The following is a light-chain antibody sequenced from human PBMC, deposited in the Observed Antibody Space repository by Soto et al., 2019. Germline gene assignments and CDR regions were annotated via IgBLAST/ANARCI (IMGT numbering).Light chain of an antibody. V-gene: IGLV1-51*02. CDR1: SSNIVNNY. Sequence: QSVLTQPPSVSAAPGQTVTISCSGSSSNIVNNYVSWYQQLPGTAPKLLIYEDNKRPSGIPDRFSGSKSGTSATLGITGLQTGDEADYYCATWDSSLTADLFGGGTKLTVL. CDR3: ATWDSSLTADL. J-gene: IGLJ2*01. CDR2: EDN.